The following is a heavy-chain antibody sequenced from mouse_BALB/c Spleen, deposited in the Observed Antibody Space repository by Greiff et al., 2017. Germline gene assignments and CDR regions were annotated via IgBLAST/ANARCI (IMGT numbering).Heavy chain of an antibody. V-gene: IGHV3-6*02. J-gene: IGHJ3*01. CDR3: ARAPLLRLPFAY. D-gene: IGHD1-2*01. CDR2: ISYDGSN. CDR1: GYSITSGYY. Sequence: EVQLVESGPGLVKPSQSLSLTCSVTGYSITSGYYWNWIRQFPGNKLEWMGYISYDGSNNYNPSLKNRISITRDTSKNQFFLKLNSVTTEDTATYYCARAPLLRLPFAYWGQGTLVTVSA.